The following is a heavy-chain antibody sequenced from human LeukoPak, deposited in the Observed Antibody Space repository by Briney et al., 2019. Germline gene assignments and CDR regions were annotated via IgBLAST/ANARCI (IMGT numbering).Heavy chain of an antibody. V-gene: IGHV1-69*06. CDR3: AGPEMATITQGAFDI. CDR1: GYTFTSYD. J-gene: IGHJ3*02. D-gene: IGHD5-24*01. Sequence: SVKVSCKASGYTFTSYDINWVRQAAGQGLEWMGGIIPIFGTANYAQKFQGRVTITADKSTSTAYMELSSLRSEDTAVYYCAGPEMATITQGAFDIWGQGTMVTVSS. CDR2: IIPIFGTA.